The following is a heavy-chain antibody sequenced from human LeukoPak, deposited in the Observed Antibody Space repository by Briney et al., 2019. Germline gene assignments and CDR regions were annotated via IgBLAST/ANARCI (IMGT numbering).Heavy chain of an antibody. V-gene: IGHV2-70*11. D-gene: IGHD3-9*01. Sequence: ESGPALVTPTQTLTLTCTFSGFSLSTSGMCVSWIRQPPGKALEWLARSDWADDKYYSTSLKTRLTISKDTSKNQVVLTMTNMDPVDTATYYCARIRSFRERNYDILTGYYRTYYYYYGMDVWGQGTTVTVSS. CDR1: GFSLSTSGMC. CDR3: ARIRSFRERNYDILTGYYRTYYYYYGMDV. J-gene: IGHJ6*02. CDR2: SDWADDK.